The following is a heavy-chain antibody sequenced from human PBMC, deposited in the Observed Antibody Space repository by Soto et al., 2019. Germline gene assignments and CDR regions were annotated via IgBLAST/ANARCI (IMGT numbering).Heavy chain of an antibody. CDR1: GGTFSSDA. CDR3: ASYSNHEGI. V-gene: IGHV1-69*13. Sequence: SLKVSCKASGGTFSSDAISGVRQAPGQGLEWMGGIIPIFGTANYAQKFQGRVTITADESTSTAYMELSSLRSEDTAVYYCASYSNHEGIWGQGTMVTVSS. D-gene: IGHD4-4*01. J-gene: IGHJ3*02. CDR2: IIPIFGTA.